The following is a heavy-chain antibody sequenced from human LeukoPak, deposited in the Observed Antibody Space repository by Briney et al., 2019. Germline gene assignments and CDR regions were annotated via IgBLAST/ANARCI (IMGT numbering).Heavy chain of an antibody. Sequence: GGSLRLSCAASGFTFSSYSMNWVRQAPGKGLEWVSSISSSSSYIYYADSVKGRFTISRDNAKNSLYLQMNSLRAEDTAVYYCARDFAGSYYRSFDYWGQGTLVTVSS. CDR3: ARDFAGSYYRSFDY. J-gene: IGHJ4*02. CDR1: GFTFSSYS. V-gene: IGHV3-21*01. CDR2: ISSSSSYI. D-gene: IGHD3-10*01.